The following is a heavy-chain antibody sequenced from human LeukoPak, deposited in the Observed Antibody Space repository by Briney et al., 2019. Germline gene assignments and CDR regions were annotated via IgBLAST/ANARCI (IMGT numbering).Heavy chain of an antibody. Sequence: SVKVSCKASGGTFSSYAISWVRQAPGQGLEWMGRIIPILGIANYAQKFQGRVTITADKSTSTAYMELSSLRSEDTAVYYCARDTSGYSYGSIYYYYGMDVLGQGTTVTVSS. CDR3: ARDTSGYSYGSIYYYYGMDV. V-gene: IGHV1-69*04. D-gene: IGHD5-18*01. CDR2: IIPILGIA. CDR1: GGTFSSYA. J-gene: IGHJ6*02.